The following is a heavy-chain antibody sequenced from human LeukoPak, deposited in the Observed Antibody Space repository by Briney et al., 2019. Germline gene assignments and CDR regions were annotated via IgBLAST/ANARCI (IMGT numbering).Heavy chain of an antibody. CDR1: GFTFSSYE. Sequence: GGSLRLSCAASGFTFSSYEMNWVRQAPGKGLEWVSYISTSGSTIYYAGSVKGRFTISRDNAKNSLYLQMNSLRAEGTAVYYCARDYLRAAAGTMKWGQGTLVTVSS. CDR3: ARDYLRAAAGTMK. D-gene: IGHD6-13*01. CDR2: ISTSGSTI. V-gene: IGHV3-48*03. J-gene: IGHJ4*02.